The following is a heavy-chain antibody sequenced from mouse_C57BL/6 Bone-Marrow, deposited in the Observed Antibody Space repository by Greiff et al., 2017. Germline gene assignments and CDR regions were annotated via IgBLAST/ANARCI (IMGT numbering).Heavy chain of an antibody. V-gene: IGHV14-1*01. CDR2: IDPEDGDT. CDR1: GFNIKDYY. Sequence: EVNLQESGAELVRPGASVKLSCTASGFNIKDYYMHWVKQRPEQGLEWIGRIDPEDGDTEYATKFQGKATMTADTSSNTAYLQLSSLTSEDTAVYYCTTPFTTVVATRAYWGQGTLVTVSA. J-gene: IGHJ3*01. D-gene: IGHD1-1*01. CDR3: TTPFTTVVATRAY.